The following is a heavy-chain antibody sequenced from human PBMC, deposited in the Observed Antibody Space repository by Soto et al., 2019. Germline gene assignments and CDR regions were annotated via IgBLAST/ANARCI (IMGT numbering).Heavy chain of an antibody. J-gene: IGHJ6*02. CDR2: IVVGSGNT. CDR3: AADPYHCRGADCYSIDLPGVSYIGMDV. D-gene: IGHD2-15*01. Sequence: SVKVSCKASGFTFSNYAVQWVRQARGQRLEWLGWIVVGSGNTNYAQKFQDRVTISRDMSTSTADMDLGSLRSEDTAVYYCAADPYHCRGADCYSIDLPGVSYIGMDVWGQGTSVTVSS. CDR1: GFTFSNYA. V-gene: IGHV1-58*01.